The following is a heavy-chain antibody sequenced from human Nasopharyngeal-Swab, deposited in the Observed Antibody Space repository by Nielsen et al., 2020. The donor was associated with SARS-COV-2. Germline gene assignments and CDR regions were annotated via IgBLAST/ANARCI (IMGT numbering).Heavy chain of an antibody. CDR3: AREFRSDRGGMDV. CDR1: GFIFSSYS. CDR2: ISSGGSYI. J-gene: IGHJ6*02. Sequence: GGSLRLSCAASGFIFSSYSMNWVRQAPGKGLEWVSSISSGGSYIYYADSVKGRFTISRDNAKNSLYLQMNSLRAEDTAVYYCAREFRSDRGGMDVWGQGTTVTVSS. D-gene: IGHD3-3*01. V-gene: IGHV3-21*06.